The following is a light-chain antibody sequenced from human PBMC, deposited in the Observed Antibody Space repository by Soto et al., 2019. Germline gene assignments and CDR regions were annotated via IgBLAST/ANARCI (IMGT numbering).Light chain of an antibody. CDR1: QSVSSY. CDR3: QQRSNWPIT. J-gene: IGKJ5*01. CDR2: DAS. V-gene: IGKV3-11*01. Sequence: EILFTQSPATLSLSPGERATLSCRASQSVSSYLAWYQQRPGQAPRLLIYDASNRDTGIPARFSGRGSGTDFTLTISSLEPEDFAVYYCQQRSNWPITFGQGTRLEIK.